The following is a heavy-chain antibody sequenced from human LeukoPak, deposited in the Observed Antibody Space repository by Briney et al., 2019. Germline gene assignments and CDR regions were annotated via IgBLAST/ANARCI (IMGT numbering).Heavy chain of an antibody. Sequence: QPGGSLRLSCAASGSTFSSYAMSWVRQAPGKGLEWVSAISGSGGSTYYADSVKGRFTISRDNSKNTLYLQMNSLRAEDTAVYYCAKDLDEVVVAAFDYWGQGTLVTVSS. CDR3: AKDLDEVVVAAFDY. CDR1: GSTFSSYA. J-gene: IGHJ4*02. V-gene: IGHV3-23*01. D-gene: IGHD2-15*01. CDR2: ISGSGGST.